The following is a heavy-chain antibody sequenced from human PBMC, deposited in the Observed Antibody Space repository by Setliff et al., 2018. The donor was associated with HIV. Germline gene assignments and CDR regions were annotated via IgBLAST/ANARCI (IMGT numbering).Heavy chain of an antibody. CDR3: ARGGRSTVTQWAWFDP. CDR2: INHSGKT. CDR1: GGSISSYY. V-gene: IGHV4-34*01. Sequence: SETLSLTCTVSGGSISSYYWSWIRQPPEKGLEWIGDINHSGKTNYNRSLKSRVTISLDTSKNQISLKLTSVTAADTAVYYCARGGRSTVTQWAWFDPWGQGTLVTVSS. J-gene: IGHJ5*02. D-gene: IGHD4-17*01.